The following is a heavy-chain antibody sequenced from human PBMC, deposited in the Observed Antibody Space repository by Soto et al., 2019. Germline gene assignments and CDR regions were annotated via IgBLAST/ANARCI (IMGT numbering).Heavy chain of an antibody. CDR2: IYYSGST. Sequence: QVQLQESGPGLVKPSQTLSLTCTVSGGSISSGGYYWSWIRQHPGKGLEWIGYIYYSGSTYYNPPRKSRVTISVDTSKNQFSLKLSSVTAADTAVYYCAREGSSGLDYGMDVWGQGTTVTVSS. CDR3: AREGSSGLDYGMDV. CDR1: GGSISSGGYY. D-gene: IGHD3-22*01. J-gene: IGHJ6*02. V-gene: IGHV4-31*03.